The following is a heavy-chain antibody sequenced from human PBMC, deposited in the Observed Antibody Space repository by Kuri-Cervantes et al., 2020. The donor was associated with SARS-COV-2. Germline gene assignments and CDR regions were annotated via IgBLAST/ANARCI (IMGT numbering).Heavy chain of an antibody. J-gene: IGHJ5*02. CDR3: AKDGGGLPVPAYNWFDP. CDR2: ISYDGSNK. V-gene: IGHV3-30-3*01. CDR1: GFTFSSYA. D-gene: IGHD2-2*01. Sequence: GGSLRLSCAASGFTFSSYAMHWVRQAPGKGLEWVAVISYDGSNKYYADSVKGRFTISRDNSKNTLYLQMNSLRAEDTAVYYYAKDGGGLPVPAYNWFDPWGQGTLVTVSS.